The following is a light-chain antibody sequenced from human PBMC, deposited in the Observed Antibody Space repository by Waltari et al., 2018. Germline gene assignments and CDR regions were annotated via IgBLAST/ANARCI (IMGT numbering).Light chain of an antibody. CDR2: EAS. CDR3: QHRIDWPLT. J-gene: IGKJ4*01. CDR1: ESVSRY. Sequence: IVLTQSPATLSLSPGERATLSCRASESVSRYLAWYQQKPGQAPRLLIYEASNRATGIPARFSGSGSGTDFTLTSSRLEPEDFSVYYCQHRIDWPLTFGGGTKVEIK. V-gene: IGKV3-11*01.